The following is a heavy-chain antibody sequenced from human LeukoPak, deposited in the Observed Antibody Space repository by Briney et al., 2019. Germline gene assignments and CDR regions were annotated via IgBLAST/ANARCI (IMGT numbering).Heavy chain of an antibody. CDR1: GGSISSYY. CDR3: ARDRDGFNGGAFDI. CDR2: IYYSGST. J-gene: IGHJ3*02. V-gene: IGHV4-59*01. D-gene: IGHD5-24*01. Sequence: PSETLSLTCTVSGGSISSYYWSWIRQPPGKGLEWIGYIYYSGSTNYNPSLKSRVTISVDTSKNQFSLKLSSMTAADTAVYYCARDRDGFNGGAFDIWGQGTMVTVSS.